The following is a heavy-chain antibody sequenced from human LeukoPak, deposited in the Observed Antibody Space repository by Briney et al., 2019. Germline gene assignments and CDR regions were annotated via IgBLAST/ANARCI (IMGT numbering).Heavy chain of an antibody. D-gene: IGHD4-4*01. CDR1: GFTFSSYG. CDR2: ISYDGSNK. Sequence: GRSLRLSCAASGFTFSSYGMHWVRQAQGKGLEWVTVISYDGSNKYYADSVKGRFTISRDNSKNTLYLQMNSLRAEDTAVYYCATMFDYSNYYFDYWGQGTLVTVSS. J-gene: IGHJ4*02. V-gene: IGHV3-30*03. CDR3: ATMFDYSNYYFDY.